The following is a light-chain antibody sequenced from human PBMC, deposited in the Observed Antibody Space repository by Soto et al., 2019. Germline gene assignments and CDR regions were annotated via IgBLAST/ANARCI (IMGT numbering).Light chain of an antibody. J-gene: IGKJ1*01. V-gene: IGKV3-15*01. Sequence: EIVMTQSPATLSVSPGERATLSCRASQSFSSNLAWYQQKPGQAPRPLIYGASTRATGIPARFSGSGSGTEFTLTISSLQSEDFAVYYCQQYNNWPWTFGQGTKVEIQ. CDR1: QSFSSN. CDR3: QQYNNWPWT. CDR2: GAS.